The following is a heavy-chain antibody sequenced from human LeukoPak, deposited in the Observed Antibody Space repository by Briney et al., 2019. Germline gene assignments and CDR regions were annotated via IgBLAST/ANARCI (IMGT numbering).Heavy chain of an antibody. D-gene: IGHD3-10*01. J-gene: IGHJ4*02. CDR2: IYYSGST. CDR3: ARVYGVTMVRGVIPYFDY. V-gene: IGHV4-39*07. Sequence: SETLSLTCTVSGGSISSSSYYWGWIRQPPGKGLEWIGSIYYSGSTYYNPSLKSRVTISVDTSKNQFSLKLSSVTAADTAVYYCARVYGVTMVRGVIPYFDYWGQGTLVTVSS. CDR1: GGSISSSSYY.